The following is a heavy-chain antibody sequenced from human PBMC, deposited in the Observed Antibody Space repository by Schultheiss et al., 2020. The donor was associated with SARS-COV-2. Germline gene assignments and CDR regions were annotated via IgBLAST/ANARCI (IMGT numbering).Heavy chain of an antibody. CDR3: AKGTEQLHYSDY. CDR1: GFKFGIHW. D-gene: IGHD1-26*01. J-gene: IGHJ4*02. Sequence: GGSLRLSCAASGFKFGIHWMSWVRQAPGKGLEWVANIQRDGSETHYVDSVKGRFTISRDTSKSTLFLQMHSLRTEDTAVYYCAKGTEQLHYSDYWGQGTLVTVSS. CDR2: IQRDGSET. V-gene: IGHV3-7*01.